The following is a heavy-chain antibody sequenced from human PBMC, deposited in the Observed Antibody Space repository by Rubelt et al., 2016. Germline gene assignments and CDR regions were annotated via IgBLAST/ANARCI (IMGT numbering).Heavy chain of an antibody. D-gene: IGHD5-18*01. CDR1: GGSISSSSYY. V-gene: IGHV4-39*01. CDR3: ARHKDTAMVTPFDY. Sequence: GPGLVKPSETLSLTCTVSGGSISSSSYYWGWIRQPPGKGLEWIGSIYYSGSTYYNPSLKSRVTISVDTSKNQFSLKLSSVTAADTAVYYCARHKDTAMVTPFDYWGQGTLVTVSS. CDR2: IYYSGST. J-gene: IGHJ4*02.